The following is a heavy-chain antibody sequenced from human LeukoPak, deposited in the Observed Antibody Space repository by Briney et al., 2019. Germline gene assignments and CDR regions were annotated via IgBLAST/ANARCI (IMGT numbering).Heavy chain of an antibody. CDR2: ISGSSGKR. CDR3: AKDRTWIQLWSYFDY. J-gene: IGHJ4*02. V-gene: IGHV3-23*01. CDR1: GFTFRTYA. Sequence: GGSLRLSCAVSGFTFRTYAMSWVRQAPGKGLEWVGAISGSSGKRYYADSVKGRFTISRYNSKNTLYLQMNNLRAEDTAVYYCAKDRTWIQLWSYFDYWGQGTLVTVSS. D-gene: IGHD5-18*01.